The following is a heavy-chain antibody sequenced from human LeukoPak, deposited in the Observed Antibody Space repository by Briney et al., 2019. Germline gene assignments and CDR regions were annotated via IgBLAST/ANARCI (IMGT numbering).Heavy chain of an antibody. V-gene: IGHV3-11*04. Sequence: GASLRLSCAASGFTFSDYYMSWIRQAPGKGLEWVSYISSSGSTIYYADPVKGRFTISRDNAKNSLYLQMNSLRAEDTAVYYCERVAYYDSRAQDVWGQGTTVTVSS. CDR3: ERVAYYDSRAQDV. D-gene: IGHD3-22*01. CDR2: ISSSGSTI. J-gene: IGHJ3*01. CDR1: GFTFSDYY.